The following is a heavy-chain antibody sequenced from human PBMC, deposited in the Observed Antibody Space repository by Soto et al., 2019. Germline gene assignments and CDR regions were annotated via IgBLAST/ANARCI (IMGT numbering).Heavy chain of an antibody. CDR3: TSEGAPD. V-gene: IGHV3-15*01. J-gene: IGHJ4*02. CDR2: IKSKTDGGTT. CDR1: GFPFSNAW. Sequence: EVQLVESGGGLVKPGGSLRPSVAASGFPFSNAWMSWFRQAQGKGLEWVGRIKSKTDGGTTDYAAPVKGRFTISRDDSKNTLYLQMNSLKTEDTAVYYCTSEGAPDWGQGTLVTVSS.